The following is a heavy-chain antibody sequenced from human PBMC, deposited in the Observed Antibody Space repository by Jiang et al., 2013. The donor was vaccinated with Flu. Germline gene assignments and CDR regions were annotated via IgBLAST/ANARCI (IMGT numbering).Heavy chain of an antibody. D-gene: IGHD3-10*01. CDR3: VRDLNSFGSGNYYDVLDL. J-gene: IGHJ3*01. CDR1: GINFGSYW. V-gene: IGHV3-7*01. CDR2: LKGDGSKE. Sequence: QLVESGGGLVQPGGSLRLSCAASGINFGSYWMFWVRQAPGKGLEWVANLKGDGSKEYYLDSVKGRFTISRDNAKNLLYLQMNTLRAEDTALYYCVRDLNSFGSGNYYDVLDLWGQGTMVTVSS.